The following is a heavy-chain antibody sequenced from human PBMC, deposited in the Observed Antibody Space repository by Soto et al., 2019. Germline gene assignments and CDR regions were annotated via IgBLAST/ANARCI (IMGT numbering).Heavy chain of an antibody. CDR3: AGKSLLRFLEWSTPSMDV. J-gene: IGHJ6*02. V-gene: IGHV4-30-4*01. CDR1: GGSISSGDYY. D-gene: IGHD3-3*01. CDR2: IYYSGST. Sequence: PSETLSLTCTVSGGSISSGDYYWSWIRQPPGKGLEWIGYIYYSGSTYYNPSLKSRVTISVDTSKNQFSLKLSSVTAADTAVYYCAGKSLLRFLEWSTPSMDVWGQGTTVTV.